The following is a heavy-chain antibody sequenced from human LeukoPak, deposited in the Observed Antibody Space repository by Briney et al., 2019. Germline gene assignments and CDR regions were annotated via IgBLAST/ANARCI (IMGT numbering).Heavy chain of an antibody. D-gene: IGHD6-19*01. Sequence: PSETLSLTCTVSGGSINNYYWSWIRQSPGKGLEWIGYIYHSGSTNYNPSLKSRVTISLDTSKNQFSLKPSSVTAADTAVYYCARDYRGWYYFDYWGQGTLVTVSS. CDR2: IYHSGST. CDR1: GGSINNYY. CDR3: ARDYRGWYYFDY. J-gene: IGHJ4*02. V-gene: IGHV4-59*01.